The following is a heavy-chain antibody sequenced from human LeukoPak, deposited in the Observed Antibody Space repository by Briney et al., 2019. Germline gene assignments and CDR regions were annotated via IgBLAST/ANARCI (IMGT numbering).Heavy chain of an antibody. CDR1: GGSISSGGYY. CDR2: IYYSGST. V-gene: IGHV4-31*03. D-gene: IGHD3-9*01. Sequence: LSLTCTVSGGSISSGGYYWSWIRQHPGKGLEWIGYIYYSGSTFYNPSLKSRVTISVDTSKNQFSLKLSSVTDADTAVYYCARVYYDILTGYSNWFDPWGQGTLVTVSS. J-gene: IGHJ5*02. CDR3: ARVYYDILTGYSNWFDP.